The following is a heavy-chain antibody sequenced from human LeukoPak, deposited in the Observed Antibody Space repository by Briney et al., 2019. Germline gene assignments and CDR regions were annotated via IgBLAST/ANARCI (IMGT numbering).Heavy chain of an antibody. V-gene: IGHV3-43*02. CDR2: ISGDGGST. CDR3: AKELTTVTGPMPFDY. D-gene: IGHD4-17*01. Sequence: GGSLRLSCAASGFTFDDYAMHWVRHARGKGMEWVSLISGDGGSTYYADSVKGRFTISRDNSKNSLYLQMNSLRTEDTALYYCAKELTTVTGPMPFDYWGQGTLVTVSS. CDR1: GFTFDDYA. J-gene: IGHJ4*02.